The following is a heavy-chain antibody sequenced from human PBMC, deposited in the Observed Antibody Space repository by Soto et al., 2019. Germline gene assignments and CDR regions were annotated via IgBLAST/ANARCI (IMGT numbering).Heavy chain of an antibody. J-gene: IGHJ5*02. CDR2: VRDTGST. CDR1: GGSMNIYY. CDR3: ARYSPPKKTYDSNPGWFDP. V-gene: IGHV4-59*01. D-gene: IGHD3-22*01. Sequence: ETLSLTCTVSGGSMNIYYWTWIRQPPGKGLEWIGYVRDTGSTNYNPSLKSRVTISIDTSRNQFSLSLSSVTAADTAVYFCARYSPPKKTYDSNPGWFDPWGQGTLVTVSS.